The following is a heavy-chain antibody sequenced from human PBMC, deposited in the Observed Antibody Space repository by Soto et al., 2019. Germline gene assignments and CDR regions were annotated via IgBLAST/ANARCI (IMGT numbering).Heavy chain of an antibody. J-gene: IGHJ6*02. D-gene: IGHD3-10*01. CDR3: ASFRYYYGSGSFPLGMDV. CDR2: IIPIFGTA. CDR1: GGTFSSYA. Sequence: QVQLVQSGAEVKKPGSSVKVSCKASGGTFSSYAISWVRQAPGQGLEWMGRIIPIFGTANYAQKFRGRVTITADESTSTAYMELSSLRSEDTAVYYCASFRYYYGSGSFPLGMDVWGQGTTVTVSS. V-gene: IGHV1-69*18.